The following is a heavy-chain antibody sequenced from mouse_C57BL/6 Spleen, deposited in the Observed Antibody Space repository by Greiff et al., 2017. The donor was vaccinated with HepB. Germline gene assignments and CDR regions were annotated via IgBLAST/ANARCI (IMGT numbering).Heavy chain of an antibody. V-gene: IGHV1-76*01. CDR1: GYTFTDYY. D-gene: IGHD5-1*01. CDR2: IYPGSGNT. J-gene: IGHJ4*01. CDR3: ARWRKEESLLLAMDY. Sequence: QVQLQQSGAELVRPGASVKLSCKASGYTFTDYYINWVKQRPGQGLEWIARIYPGSGNTYYNEKFKGKATLTAEKSSSTAYMQLSSLTSEDSAVYFCARWRKEESLLLAMDYWGQGTSVTVSS.